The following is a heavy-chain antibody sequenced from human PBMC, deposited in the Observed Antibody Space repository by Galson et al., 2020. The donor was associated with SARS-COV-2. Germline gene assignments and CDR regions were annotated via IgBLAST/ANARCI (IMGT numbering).Heavy chain of an antibody. D-gene: IGHD2-21*01. Sequence: GGSLRLSCAASGFTVSSNYMSWVRQAPGKGLEWVSVIYSGGSTYYAASVKGRFTISRHNSKNTLYLQMNSLRAEDTAVYYCAGGPLYCGGDCYSETYFDYWGQGTLVTVSS. CDR3: AGGPLYCGGDCYSETYFDY. V-gene: IGHV3-53*04. J-gene: IGHJ4*02. CDR2: IYSGGST. CDR1: GFTVSSNY.